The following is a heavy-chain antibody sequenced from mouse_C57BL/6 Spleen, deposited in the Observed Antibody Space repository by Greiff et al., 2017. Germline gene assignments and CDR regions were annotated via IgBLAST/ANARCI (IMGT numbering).Heavy chain of an antibody. CDR3: ARHEDYGSSYAMDY. V-gene: IGHV5-6*01. Sequence: EVQLQESGGDLVKPGGSLKLSCAASGFTFSSYGMSWVRQTPDKRLEWVATISSGGSYTYYPDSVKVRFTISRDNAKNTQYLQMSSQKSEDTAMYYCARHEDYGSSYAMDYWGQGTSVTVSS. CDR1: GFTFSSYG. J-gene: IGHJ4*01. D-gene: IGHD1-1*01. CDR2: ISSGGSYT.